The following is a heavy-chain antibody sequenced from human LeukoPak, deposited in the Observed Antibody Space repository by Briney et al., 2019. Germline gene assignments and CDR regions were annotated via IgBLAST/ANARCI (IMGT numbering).Heavy chain of an antibody. CDR3: ARDRTVGTARPGYYYYMDV. CDR2: IYTSGST. J-gene: IGHJ6*03. CDR1: GGSISSYY. V-gene: IGHV4-4*07. D-gene: IGHD5-18*01. Sequence: SETLSLTCTVSGGSISSYYWSWIRQPAGKGLEGIGRIYTSGSTNYNPSLKSRVTISVDKSKNQFSLKLGSVTAADTAVYYCARDRTVGTARPGYYYYMDVWGKGTTVTVSS.